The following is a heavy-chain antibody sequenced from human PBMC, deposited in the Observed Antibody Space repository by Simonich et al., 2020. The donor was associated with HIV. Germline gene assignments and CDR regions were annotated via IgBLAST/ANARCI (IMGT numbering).Heavy chain of an antibody. Sequence: QVQLQQWGAGLLKPSATLSLTCAVYGGSFSGYYWSWIRQPPGKGLEGIGEINHSGSTNSNPSLKSRVTISVDTSKNQFSLKLSSVTAADTAVYYCARGFYQRLYYFDYWGQGTLVTVSS. D-gene: IGHD2-2*01. CDR1: GGSFSGYY. CDR2: INHSGST. V-gene: IGHV4-34*01. J-gene: IGHJ4*02. CDR3: ARGFYQRLYYFDY.